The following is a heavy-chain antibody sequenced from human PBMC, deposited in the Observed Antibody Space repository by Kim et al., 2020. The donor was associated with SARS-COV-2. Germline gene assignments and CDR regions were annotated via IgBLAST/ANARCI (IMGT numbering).Heavy chain of an antibody. J-gene: IGHJ4*02. CDR1: GYTFSGYY. V-gene: IGHV1-2*02. D-gene: IGHD3-16*01. Sequence: ASVKVSCKASGYTFSGYYIHWVRQAPGQGLEWMGWMNPNSGGTNYAQKFQGRVTMTRDTSISTAYMDLSSLTSDDTALYYCARSFLRLGELLEFDYWGQGTLVTVSS. CDR3: ARSFLRLGELLEFDY. CDR2: MNPNSGGT.